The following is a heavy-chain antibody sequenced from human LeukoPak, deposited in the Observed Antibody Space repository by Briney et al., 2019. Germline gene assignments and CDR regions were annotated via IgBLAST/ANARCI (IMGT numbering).Heavy chain of an antibody. J-gene: IGHJ4*02. D-gene: IGHD2-2*01. CDR3: ARGDENQLLLSQPPGGY. CDR1: GFTFSSYA. Sequence: PGGSLRLSCAASGFTFSSYAMHWVRQAPGKGLEWVAVISYDGSNKYYADSVKGRFTISRDNSKTTLYLQMNSLRAEDTAVYYCARGDENQLLLSQPPGGYWGQGTLVTVSS. V-gene: IGHV3-30-3*01. CDR2: ISYDGSNK.